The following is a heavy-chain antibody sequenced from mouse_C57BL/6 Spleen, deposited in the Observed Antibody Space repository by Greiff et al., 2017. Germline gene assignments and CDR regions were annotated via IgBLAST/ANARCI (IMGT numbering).Heavy chain of an antibody. Sequence: EVKLVESGGGLVKPGGSLKLSCAASGFTFSDYGMHWVRQAPEKGLEWVAYISSGSSTIYYADTVKGRFTISRDNAKNTLFLPMPSLRSEDTAMYYCARRYGVLGYFDVWGTGTTVTVSS. CDR1: GFTFSDYG. CDR2: ISSGSSTI. V-gene: IGHV5-17*01. CDR3: ARRYGVLGYFDV. J-gene: IGHJ1*03. D-gene: IGHD2-14*01.